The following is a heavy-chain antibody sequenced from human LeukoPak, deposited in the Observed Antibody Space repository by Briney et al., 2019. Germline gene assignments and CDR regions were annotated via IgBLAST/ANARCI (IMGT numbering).Heavy chain of an antibody. J-gene: IGHJ3*02. V-gene: IGHV1-8*01. CDR2: MNPNSGNT. D-gene: IGHD3-22*01. CDR3: ARFDDSSGYYHVDI. Sequence: ASVKVSCKASGYTFTSYDINWVRQATGQGLEWMGWMNPNSGNTGYAQKFQGRVTMTRNTSISTAYMELSSLRSEDTAVYYCARFDDSSGYYHVDIWGQGTMVTVSS. CDR1: GYTFTSYD.